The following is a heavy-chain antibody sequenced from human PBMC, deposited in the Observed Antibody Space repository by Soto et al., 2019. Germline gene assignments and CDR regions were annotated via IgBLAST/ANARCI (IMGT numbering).Heavy chain of an antibody. CDR1: GDSVSSNSAA. CDR3: ARGGFWSGYWTYYYYGMDV. V-gene: IGHV6-1*01. CDR2: TYYRSKWYN. J-gene: IGHJ6*02. D-gene: IGHD3-3*01. Sequence: QALSLPSAISGDSVSSNSAACNLIRHSPSRGLEWLGRTYYRSKWYNDYAVSVKSRITINPDTSKNQFSLQLNSVTPEDTAVYYCARGGFWSGYWTYYYYGMDVWGQGTTVTVSS.